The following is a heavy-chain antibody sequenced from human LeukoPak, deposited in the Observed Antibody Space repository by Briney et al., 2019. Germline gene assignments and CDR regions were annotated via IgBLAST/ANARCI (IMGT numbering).Heavy chain of an antibody. V-gene: IGHV3-30*18. CDR2: VSYDGSNK. Sequence: GGSLRLSCAASGFTFSSYGMHWVRQAPGKGLEWVAVVSYDGSNKYYADSVKGRFTISRDNSKNTLYLQMNSLRAEDTAVYYCAKDLLPSSYYYDSSGYDYWGQGTLVTVSS. J-gene: IGHJ4*02. CDR3: AKDLLPSSYYYDSSGYDY. D-gene: IGHD3-22*01. CDR1: GFTFSSYG.